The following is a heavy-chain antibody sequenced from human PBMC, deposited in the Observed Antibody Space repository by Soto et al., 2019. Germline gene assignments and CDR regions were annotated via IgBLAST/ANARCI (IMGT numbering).Heavy chain of an antibody. V-gene: IGHV4-59*01. CDR1: GASISSYY. CDR2: IFHSGST. Sequence: SETLSLTCTVSGASISSYYWSWILQPPGKGLEWVGFIFHSGSTNCNPSLKSRVTFSVDTSKNQFSLKLTSVTAADTAVYYCARDQNGSPHFDYWGQGILVTVSS. CDR3: ARDQNGSPHFDY. J-gene: IGHJ4*02. D-gene: IGHD1-26*01.